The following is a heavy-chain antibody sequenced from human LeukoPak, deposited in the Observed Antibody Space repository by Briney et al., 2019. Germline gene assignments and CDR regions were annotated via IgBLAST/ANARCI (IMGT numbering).Heavy chain of an antibody. Sequence: PSETLSLTCTVSGGSISSYYWSWIRQPPGRGLEWIGYIYHSGSTNYNPSLKSRVTISVDTSKNQFSLKLSSVTAADTAVYYCAREEALYYFDYWGQGTLVTVSS. CDR1: GGSISSYY. V-gene: IGHV4-59*01. CDR3: AREEALYYFDY. J-gene: IGHJ4*02. D-gene: IGHD3-3*02. CDR2: IYHSGST.